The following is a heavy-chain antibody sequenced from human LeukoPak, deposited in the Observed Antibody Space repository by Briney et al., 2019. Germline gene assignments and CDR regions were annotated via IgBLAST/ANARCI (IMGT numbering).Heavy chain of an antibody. J-gene: IGHJ5*02. CDR2: IYTSGST. CDR1: GGSISSYY. D-gene: IGHD2-2*02. V-gene: IGHV4-4*07. Sequence: SETLFLTCTVSGGSISSYYWSWIRQPAGKGLEWIGRIYTSGSTNYNPSLKSRVTMSVDTSKNQFSLKLSSVTAADTAVYYCAREGVGGVVVPAAIFGGDYSNYLNWFDPWGQGTLVTVSS. CDR3: AREGVGGVVVPAAIFGGDYSNYLNWFDP.